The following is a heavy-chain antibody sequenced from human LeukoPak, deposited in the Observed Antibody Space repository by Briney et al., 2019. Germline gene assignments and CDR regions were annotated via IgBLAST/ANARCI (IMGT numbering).Heavy chain of an antibody. CDR2: IYHSGRT. D-gene: IGHD3-10*01. J-gene: IGHJ5*02. CDR1: GGSISSGGYS. Sequence: SETLSLTCAVSGGSISSGGYSWSWIRQPPGKGLEWIGYIYHSGRTYYNPSLKSRVTISVDRSKNQFSLKLSSVTAADTAVYYCARALREGFGELSVADWFDPWGQGTLVTVSS. CDR3: ARALREGFGELSVADWFDP. V-gene: IGHV4-30-2*01.